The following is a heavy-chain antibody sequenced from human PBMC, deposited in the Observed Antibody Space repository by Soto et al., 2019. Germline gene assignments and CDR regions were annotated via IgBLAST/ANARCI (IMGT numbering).Heavy chain of an antibody. V-gene: IGHV3-53*01. CDR3: HGYGY. CDR2: IYTGGTT. CDR1: GFTVSSSNY. Sequence: EVQLVESGGGLIQPGGSLRLSCVVSGFTVSSSNYMSWVRQAPGKGLEWVSVIYTGGTTYFADSVKGRFTISRDNSKNTLYLQMNSLRAEDTAVYYCHGYGYWGQGTLVTVSS. D-gene: IGHD5-12*01. J-gene: IGHJ4*02.